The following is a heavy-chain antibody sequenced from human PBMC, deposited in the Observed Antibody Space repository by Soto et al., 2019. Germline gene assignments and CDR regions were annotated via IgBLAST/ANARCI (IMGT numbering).Heavy chain of an antibody. CDR2: INHSGST. CDR3: ARGPTGLDP. J-gene: IGHJ5*02. Sequence: PSETLSLTCAVYGGSFSGYYWSWIRQPPGKGLEWIGEINHSGSTNYNPSLKSRVTISVDTSKNQFSLKLSSVTAADTAVYYCARGPTGLDPWGQGTLVTVSS. D-gene: IGHD1-1*01. CDR1: GGSFSGYY. V-gene: IGHV4-34*09.